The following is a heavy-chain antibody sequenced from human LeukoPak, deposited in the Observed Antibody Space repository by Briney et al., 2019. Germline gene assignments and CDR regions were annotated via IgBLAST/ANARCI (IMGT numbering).Heavy chain of an antibody. CDR3: ARNYYDNSGYYYVLDY. CDR1: GFTVSSNY. CDR2: IYSGGST. Sequence: AGGSLRLSCAASGFTVSSNYMSWVRQAPGMGLEWVSVIYSGGSTYYADSVKGRFTISRDNSKNTLYLQMNNLRAEDTAVYYCARNYYDNSGYYYVLDYWGQGTLVTVSS. D-gene: IGHD3-22*01. J-gene: IGHJ4*02. V-gene: IGHV3-53*01.